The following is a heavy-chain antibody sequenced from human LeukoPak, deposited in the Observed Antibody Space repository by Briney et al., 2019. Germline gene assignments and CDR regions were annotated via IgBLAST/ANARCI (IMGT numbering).Heavy chain of an antibody. CDR3: ARELYYYDSSGSYGDY. CDR2: ISAYNGNT. CDR1: GYTFTSYG. D-gene: IGHD3-22*01. Sequence: ASVKVSCKASGYTFTSYGISWVRQALGQGLEWMGWISAYNGNTNYAQKLQGRVTMTTDTSTSTAYMELRSLRSDDTAVYHCARELYYYDSSGSYGDYWGQGTLVTVSS. J-gene: IGHJ4*02. V-gene: IGHV1-18*01.